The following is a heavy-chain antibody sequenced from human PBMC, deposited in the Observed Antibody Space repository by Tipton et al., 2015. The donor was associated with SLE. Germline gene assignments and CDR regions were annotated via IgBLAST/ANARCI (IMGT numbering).Heavy chain of an antibody. J-gene: IGHJ4*02. CDR3: ARSRSIFGVVIGREDY. CDR2: ISSSSSTI. CDR1: GFTFSSYS. Sequence: SLRLSCAASGFTFSSYSMNWVRQAPGKGLEWVSYISSSSSTIYYADSVKGRFTISRDNAKNSLYLQMNSLRAEDTAVYYCARSRSIFGVVIGREDYWGQGTLVTVSS. D-gene: IGHD3-3*01. V-gene: IGHV3-48*01.